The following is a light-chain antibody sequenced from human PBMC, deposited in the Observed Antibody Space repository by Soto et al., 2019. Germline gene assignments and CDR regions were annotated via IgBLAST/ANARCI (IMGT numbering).Light chain of an antibody. J-gene: IGKJ2*01. CDR2: GAS. CDR3: QQCSHWPPLYT. CDR1: QSVGSY. Sequence: EIVLTQSPATLSLSPGEGATLSCRASQSVGSYLAWYQQKPGQAPSLLIYGASNRATGVPARFSGSGSGTDFTLTTSSLEPEDFAVYYCQQCSHWPPLYTFGQGTKLEIK. V-gene: IGKV3-11*01.